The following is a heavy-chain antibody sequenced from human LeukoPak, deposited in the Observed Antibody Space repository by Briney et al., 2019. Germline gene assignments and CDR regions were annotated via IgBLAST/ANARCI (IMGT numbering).Heavy chain of an antibody. V-gene: IGHV4-59*08. CDR2: IYYSGST. CDR3: ASHLTGDYFDC. J-gene: IGHJ4*02. Sequence: SETLSLTCTVSGGSISSYYWSWIRQPPGKGLEWIGYIYYSGSTNYNPSLKSRGTISVDTSKNQFSLTLSSVTPADMPVYYCASHLTGDYFDCWGQGTLVTVSS. CDR1: GGSISSYY. D-gene: IGHD1-14*01.